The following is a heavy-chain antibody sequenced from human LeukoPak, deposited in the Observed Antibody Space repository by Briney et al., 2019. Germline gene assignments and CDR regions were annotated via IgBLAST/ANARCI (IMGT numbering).Heavy chain of an antibody. CDR2: INHSGST. D-gene: IGHD3-10*01. CDR3: ARVIPLTRGVIITNWFDP. Sequence: SETLSLTCAVYGGSFSGYYWSWIRQPPGKGLEWIGEINHSGSTNYNPSLKSRVTISVDTSKNQFSLKLSSVTAADTAVYYCARVIPLTRGVIITNWFDPWGQGTLVTVSX. V-gene: IGHV4-34*01. CDR1: GGSFSGYY. J-gene: IGHJ5*02.